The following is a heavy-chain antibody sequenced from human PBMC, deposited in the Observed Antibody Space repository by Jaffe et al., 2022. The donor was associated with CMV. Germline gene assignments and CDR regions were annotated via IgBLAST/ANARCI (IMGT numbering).Heavy chain of an antibody. CDR1: GFTFSSYA. D-gene: IGHD1-26*01. Sequence: QVQLVESGGGVVQPGRSLRLSCAASGFTFSSYAMHWVRQAPGTGLEWVAVIWYDGTNKYYVDSVKGRFTISRDNSKNTLYLQMNSLRAEDTAVYFCATDISGTYVWGQGALVTVSS. CDR2: IWYDGTNK. J-gene: IGHJ4*02. V-gene: IGHV3-33*01. CDR3: ATDISGTYV.